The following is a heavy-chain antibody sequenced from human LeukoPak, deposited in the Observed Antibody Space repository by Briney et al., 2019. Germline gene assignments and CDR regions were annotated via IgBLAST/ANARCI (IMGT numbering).Heavy chain of an antibody. CDR1: GGTFSSYA. CDR3: ATYCSSTSCPTPPDAFDI. Sequence: SVKVSCKASGGTFSSYAISWVRQAPGQGLEWMGGIIPIFGTANYAQKFQGRVTITADESTSTAYMEVSSLRSEDTAVYYCATYCSSTSCPTPPDAFDIWGQGTMVTVSS. V-gene: IGHV1-69*13. D-gene: IGHD2-2*01. CDR2: IIPIFGTA. J-gene: IGHJ3*02.